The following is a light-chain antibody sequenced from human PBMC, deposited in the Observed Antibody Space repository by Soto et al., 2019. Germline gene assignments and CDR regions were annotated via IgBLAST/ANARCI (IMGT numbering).Light chain of an antibody. Sequence: QSVLTQPPSVSGAPGQSVTISCTGSSSNIGAGHDVHWYQQFPGTAPKVLIYGNSNRPSGVPDRFSGSKSCTSASLAITGLQAEDEDDYYCKSYDNSQTGSTVFGNGTKVTVL. V-gene: IGLV1-40*01. CDR1: SSNIGAGHD. CDR3: KSYDNSQTGSTV. J-gene: IGLJ1*01. CDR2: GNS.